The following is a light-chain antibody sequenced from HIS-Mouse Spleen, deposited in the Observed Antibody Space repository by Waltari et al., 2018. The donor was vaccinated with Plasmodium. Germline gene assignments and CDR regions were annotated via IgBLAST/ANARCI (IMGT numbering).Light chain of an antibody. CDR3: QQLNSYPLT. V-gene: IGKV1-9*01. CDR1: QGISSY. CDR2: DAS. Sequence: DIQLTQSPSFLSASVGDRVTIPCRASQGISSYLAWYQQKPGKAPKLLIYDASTLQSGVPSRFSGSGSGTEFTLTISSLQPEDFATYYCQQLNSYPLTFGGGTKVEIK. J-gene: IGKJ4*01.